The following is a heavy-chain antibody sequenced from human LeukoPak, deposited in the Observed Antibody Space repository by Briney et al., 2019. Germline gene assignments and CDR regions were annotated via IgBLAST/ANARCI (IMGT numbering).Heavy chain of an antibody. J-gene: IGHJ4*02. CDR3: AKDSSGGDFDY. CDR1: GFTFSSYA. CDR2: INPIGRNT. Sequence: GGSLRLSCAASGFTFSSYAMSWVRQAPGKGLGWVAAINPIGRNTYYADSVKGRFTISRDNSKNTLYLQMNSLRAEDTAVYYCAKDSSGGDFDYWGQGTLVTVSS. V-gene: IGHV3-23*01. D-gene: IGHD6-19*01.